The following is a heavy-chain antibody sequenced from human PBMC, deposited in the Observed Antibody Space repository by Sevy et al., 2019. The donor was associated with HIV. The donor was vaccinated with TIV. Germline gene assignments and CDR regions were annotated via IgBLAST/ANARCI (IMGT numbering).Heavy chain of an antibody. V-gene: IGHV3-48*03. J-gene: IGHJ3*01. D-gene: IGHD3-22*01. CDR2: ISTSGSTI. Sequence: GGSLRLSCKASGFFFSHYEMNWVRQAPGKGLEWVSYISTSGSTIYYADSMKGRFTVSRDNAKNSLYLQMNSLRADDTALYYCARYIDSSSYSYAFDLWGQGTMVTVSS. CDR3: ARYIDSSSYSYAFDL. CDR1: GFFFSHYE.